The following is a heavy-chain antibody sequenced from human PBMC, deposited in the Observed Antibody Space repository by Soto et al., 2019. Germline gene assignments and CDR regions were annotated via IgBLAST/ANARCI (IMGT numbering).Heavy chain of an antibody. CDR2: IYHSGST. CDR3: ARVGPYSSSWYGGYHFDY. Sequence: SETLSLTCAVSSGSSSSSDCWSWVHQPPGKGLEGIGEIYHSGSTNYNPSLKSRVTISVDKSKNQFSLKLSSVTAADPAVYYCARVGPYSSSWYGGYHFDYWGQRTLVTVSS. V-gene: IGHV4-4*02. D-gene: IGHD6-13*01. CDR1: SGSSSSSDC. J-gene: IGHJ4*02.